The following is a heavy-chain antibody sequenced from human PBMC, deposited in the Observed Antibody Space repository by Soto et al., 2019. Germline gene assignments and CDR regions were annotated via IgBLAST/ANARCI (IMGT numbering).Heavy chain of an antibody. CDR2: IDSRGNT. D-gene: IGHD2-15*01. CDR3: ARARGGYYLVN. CDR1: VGSISDDRHT. J-gene: IGHJ4*02. V-gene: IGHV4-30-2*01. Sequence: PSETLSVTCTVSVGSISDDRHTWSWIRQPPGKALEWIGYIDSRGNTYYHPSLRRRATLSVDTSENQFALKLTSVTAADTAVYFCARARGGYYLVNWGQGTLVTVSS.